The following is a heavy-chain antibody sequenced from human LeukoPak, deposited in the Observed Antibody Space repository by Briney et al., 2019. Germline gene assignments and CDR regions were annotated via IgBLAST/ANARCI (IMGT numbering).Heavy chain of an antibody. Sequence: GGSLRLSCAASGFTFTSVWMHWFRQAPGRGLVWISRICTDGAITGYADSVKGRFTISRDNAKNTLYLQMNSLRAEDTAVYYCARDRTTVTLFDYWGQGALVTVSS. CDR2: ICTDGAIT. CDR3: ARDRTTVTLFDY. J-gene: IGHJ4*02. CDR1: GFTFTSVW. D-gene: IGHD4-17*01. V-gene: IGHV3-74*01.